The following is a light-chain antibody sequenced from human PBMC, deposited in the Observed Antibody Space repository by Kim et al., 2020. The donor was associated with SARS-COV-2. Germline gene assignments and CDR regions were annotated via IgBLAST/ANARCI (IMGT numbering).Light chain of an antibody. CDR3: QVWDTDSNHLYV. J-gene: IGLJ1*01. V-gene: IGLV3-21*04. CDR2: YDN. CDR1: NIGSKG. Sequence: PGKTAIITCDRNNIGSKGVHWSQQKPGPAPVVVINYDNVRPSGIPERFSGSNSGNTATLIISRVEAGDEADYYCQVWDTDSNHLYVFGTGTKVTVL.